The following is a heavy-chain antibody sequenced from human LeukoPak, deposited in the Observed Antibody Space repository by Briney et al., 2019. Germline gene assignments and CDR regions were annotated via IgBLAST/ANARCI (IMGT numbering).Heavy chain of an antibody. V-gene: IGHV4-34*01. CDR2: INHSGST. Sequence: SETLSLTCAVYGGSFSGYYWSWIRQPPGRGLEWIGEINHSGSTNYNPSLKSRVTISVDTSKNQFSLKLSSVTAADTAVYYCARYTPRYCSGGSCYYDFDYWGQGTLVTVSS. D-gene: IGHD2-15*01. CDR1: GGSFSGYY. J-gene: IGHJ4*02. CDR3: ARYTPRYCSGGSCYYDFDY.